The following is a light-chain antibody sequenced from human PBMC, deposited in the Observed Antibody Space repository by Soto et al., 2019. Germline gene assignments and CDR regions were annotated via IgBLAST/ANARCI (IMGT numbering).Light chain of an antibody. CDR2: EVT. CDR1: SSDIGGYNY. V-gene: IGLV2-14*01. Sequence: QSALTQPASVSGSPGQSITVSCTGTSSDIGGYNYVSWYQQHPGKAPKLMVYEVTNRPSGVSDRFSGSKSGDTASLTISGLQAEDEAIYYCASKTTSSTVLFGGGTKLTVL. CDR3: ASKTTSSTVL. J-gene: IGLJ2*01.